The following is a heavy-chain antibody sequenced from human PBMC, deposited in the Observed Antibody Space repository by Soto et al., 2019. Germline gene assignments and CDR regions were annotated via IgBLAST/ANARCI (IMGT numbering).Heavy chain of an antibody. J-gene: IGHJ4*02. Sequence: SLRLSCAASGFTFDDYAMHWVRQAPGKGLEWVSVISWGSGSIDYADSVKGRFTISRDNAKNSLYLQMNSLRAEDTALYYCAKDAAYYFDYWGQGTLVTVYS. CDR1: GFTFDDYA. V-gene: IGHV3-9*01. CDR2: ISWGSGSI. CDR3: AKDAAYYFDY.